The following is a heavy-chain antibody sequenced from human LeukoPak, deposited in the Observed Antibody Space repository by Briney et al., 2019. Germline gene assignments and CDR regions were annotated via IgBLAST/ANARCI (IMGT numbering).Heavy chain of an antibody. Sequence: GGSLRLSCAASGFTFSGYWMSWVRQAPGKGLEWVANIKQDGSEKYYVDSVKGRFTISRDNAKNSLYLQMNSLRAEDTAVYYCARIRVMDLYYFDYWGQGTLVTVSS. CDR1: GFTFSGYW. V-gene: IGHV3-7*01. CDR3: ARIRVMDLYYFDY. J-gene: IGHJ4*02. CDR2: IKQDGSEK. D-gene: IGHD3-10*01.